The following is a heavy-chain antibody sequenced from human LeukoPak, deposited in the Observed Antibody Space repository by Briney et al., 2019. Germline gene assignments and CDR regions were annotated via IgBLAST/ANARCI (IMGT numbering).Heavy chain of an antibody. CDR1: GGSFSGYY. CDR2: INHSGST. CDR3: ASGGYSYGFDY. J-gene: IGHJ4*02. V-gene: IGHV4-34*01. Sequence: SETLSLTCAVYGGSFSGYYWSWIRRPPGKGLEWIGEINHSGSTNYNPSLKSRVVISIDKSKNQLSLKLSSVTAADTAMYYCASGGYSYGFDYWGQGTLVTVSS. D-gene: IGHD5-18*01.